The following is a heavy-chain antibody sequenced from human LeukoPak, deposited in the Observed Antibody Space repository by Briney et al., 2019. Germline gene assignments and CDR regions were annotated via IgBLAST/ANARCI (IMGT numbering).Heavy chain of an antibody. J-gene: IGHJ4*02. CDR1: GFTFSSCA. CDR2: ISGSGGST. D-gene: IGHD3-9*01. Sequence: PGGSLRLSCAASGFTFSSCAMSSARQAPGKGLEWVSAISGSGGSTYYADSVEGRFTISRDNSKNTLYLQMNSLRAEDTAVYYCAKSFNYDILTGYYYYFDYWGQGTLVTVSS. CDR3: AKSFNYDILTGYYYYFDY. V-gene: IGHV3-23*01.